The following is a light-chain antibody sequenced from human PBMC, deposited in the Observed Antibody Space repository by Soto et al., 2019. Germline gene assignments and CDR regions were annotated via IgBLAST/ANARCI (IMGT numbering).Light chain of an antibody. CDR3: QQRDTLLT. Sequence: DIQMTQSPSSLSASVGDRVTITCQASQDISIYLNWYKQRPGKAPEVLIYDASNLERGVPSRFSGSGSGTDFTLTITGLRPEDFATYYCQQRDTLLTFGGGT. CDR1: QDISIY. V-gene: IGKV1-33*01. CDR2: DAS. J-gene: IGKJ4*01.